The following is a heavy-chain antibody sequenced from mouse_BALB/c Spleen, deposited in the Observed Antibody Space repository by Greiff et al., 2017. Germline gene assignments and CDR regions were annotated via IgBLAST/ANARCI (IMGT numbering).Heavy chain of an antibody. CDR3: ARLRDYDLYYFDY. V-gene: IGHV1-69*02. CDR1: GYTFTSYW. Sequence: QVQLQQPGAELVKPGAPVKLSCKASGYTFTSYWMNWVKQRPGRGLEWIGRIDPSDSETHYNQKFKDKATLTVDKSSSTAYIQLSSLTSEDSAVYYCARLRDYDLYYFDYWGQGTTLTVSS. D-gene: IGHD2-4*01. J-gene: IGHJ2*01. CDR2: IDPSDSET.